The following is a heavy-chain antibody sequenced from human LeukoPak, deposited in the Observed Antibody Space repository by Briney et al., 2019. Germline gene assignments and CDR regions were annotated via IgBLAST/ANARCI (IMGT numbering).Heavy chain of an antibody. V-gene: IGHV4-31*03. CDR2: IYYSGST. D-gene: IGHD4-17*01. CDR1: GGSISSGGYY. CDR3: AREGETTVSWFDP. Sequence: SETLSLTCTVSGGSISSGGYYWSWIRQHPGKGLEWIGYIYYSGSTYYNPSLKSRVTISVDTSKNQFSLKLSSVTAADTAVYYCAREGETTVSWFDPWGQGTLVTASS. J-gene: IGHJ5*02.